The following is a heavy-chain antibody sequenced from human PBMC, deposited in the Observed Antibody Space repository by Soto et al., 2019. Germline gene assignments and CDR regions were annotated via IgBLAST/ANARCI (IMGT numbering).Heavy chain of an antibody. CDR1: GYDFTNYG. CDR3: ARGHDIVTGWKSTF. CDR2: ISAYNGNI. V-gene: IGHV1-18*01. D-gene: IGHD3-9*01. J-gene: IGHJ4*02. Sequence: QVRLVQSGAEVKKPGASVKVSCKTYGYDFTNYGINWVRQAPGQGLEWMGWISAYNGNIVYAQNFRGRATLTTDTSTGSAYMALRSLRSDATAVYYGARGHDIVTGWKSTFWGQGTLVTVSS.